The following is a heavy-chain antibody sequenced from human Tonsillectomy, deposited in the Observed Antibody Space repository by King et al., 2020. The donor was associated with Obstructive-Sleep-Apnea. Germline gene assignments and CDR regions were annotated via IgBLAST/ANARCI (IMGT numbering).Heavy chain of an antibody. CDR2: IDSSGSA. CDR1: GGSISRSSYY. V-gene: IGHV4-39*07. CDR3: AKDYWGARRTYGCSDY. Sequence: QLQESGPGLVKPSETLSLTCSVSGGSISRSSYYWGWIRQPPGKGLEWVGRIDSSGSAYYNPSLKSRVTISVDTSKNQFSLKLSSVTAADTAVYYCAKDYWGARRTYGCSDYWGQGTLVTVSS. J-gene: IGHJ4*02. D-gene: IGHD3-16*01.